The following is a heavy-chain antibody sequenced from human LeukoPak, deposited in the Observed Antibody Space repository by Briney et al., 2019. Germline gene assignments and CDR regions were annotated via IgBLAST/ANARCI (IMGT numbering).Heavy chain of an antibody. J-gene: IGHJ4*02. CDR3: ARARGTGPGAHFDY. Sequence: GGSLRLSCAASGFTFSINAMSWVRQAPGKGLEWLSTISGSGNAIYYADSVKGRFTISRDNAKNSLFLQMNSLRAEDTAVYYCARARGTGPGAHFDYWGQGTPVIVSS. D-gene: IGHD3-10*01. CDR1: GFTFSINA. V-gene: IGHV3-21*04. CDR2: ISGSGNAI.